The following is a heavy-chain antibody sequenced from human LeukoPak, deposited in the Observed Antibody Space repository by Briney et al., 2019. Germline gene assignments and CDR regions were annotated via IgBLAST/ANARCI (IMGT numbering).Heavy chain of an antibody. CDR1: RGTFSSYA. Sequence: GASVKVSCKASRGTFSSYAISWVRQAPGQGLEWMGRIIPIFGTANYAQKFQGRVTITTDESTSTAYMELSSLRSEDTAVYYCARGGGSYSTHFDYWGQGTLVTVSS. J-gene: IGHJ4*02. CDR2: IIPIFGTA. D-gene: IGHD1-26*01. CDR3: ARGGGSYSTHFDY. V-gene: IGHV1-69*05.